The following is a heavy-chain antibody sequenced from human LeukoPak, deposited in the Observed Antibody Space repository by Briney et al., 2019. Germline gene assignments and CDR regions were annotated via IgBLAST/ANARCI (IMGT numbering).Heavy chain of an antibody. CDR2: IDGDGSNT. CDR3: ARGPPYYYRSGTYMDF. CDR1: GFTFSSYW. V-gene: IGHV3-74*01. Sequence: GGSLRLSCAASGFTFSSYWIHWVRQAPGKGLVWVSGIDGDGSNTTYAVSVKGRFTISRDNAKNTLYLQMNSLRAEDTAVSYCARGPPYYYRSGTYMDFWGQGTLVTVSS. J-gene: IGHJ4*02. D-gene: IGHD3-10*01.